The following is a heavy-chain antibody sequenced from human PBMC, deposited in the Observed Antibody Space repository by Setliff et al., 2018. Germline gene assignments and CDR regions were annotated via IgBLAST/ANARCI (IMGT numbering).Heavy chain of an antibody. CDR1: GFTFDDYA. V-gene: IGHV3-43D*04. CDR2: ISWDGTRT. Sequence: GSLRLSCSTSGFTFDDYAMHWVRQAPGKGLEWVSLISWDGTRTNYVDSLKGRVTISRDNSENSLFLQMNSLRVEDTALYYCVKDTGNGGNTGLDYWGQGTLVTVSS. D-gene: IGHD2-15*01. CDR3: VKDTGNGGNTGLDY. J-gene: IGHJ4*02.